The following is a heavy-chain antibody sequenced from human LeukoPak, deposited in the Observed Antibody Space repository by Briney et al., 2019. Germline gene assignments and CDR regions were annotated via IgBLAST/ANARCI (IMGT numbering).Heavy chain of an antibody. D-gene: IGHD5/OR15-5a*01. V-gene: IGHV4-59*01. Sequence: SETLSLTCTVSGGSISSYYWSWIRQPPGKGLEWIGYIYYSGSTNYNPSLKSRVTISVDTSKNQFSLKLSSVTAADTAVYYCARDTVYAIDYRGQGTLVTVSS. J-gene: IGHJ4*02. CDR2: IYYSGST. CDR3: ARDTVYAIDY. CDR1: GGSISSYY.